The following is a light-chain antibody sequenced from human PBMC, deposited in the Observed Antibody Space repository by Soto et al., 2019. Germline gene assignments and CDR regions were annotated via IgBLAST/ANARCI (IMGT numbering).Light chain of an antibody. CDR3: YSYAGRNIWV. CDR2: GVT. Sequence: QSVLAQPPPASGSPGQSVTISCTGSGSDIGAYNFVSWYQQHPGKAPKLMIFGVTERPSGVPDRFSGSKSGNTASLTVSGLQADDEAVYYCYSYAGRNIWVFGGGTQLTVL. V-gene: IGLV2-8*01. CDR1: GSDIGAYNF. J-gene: IGLJ3*02.